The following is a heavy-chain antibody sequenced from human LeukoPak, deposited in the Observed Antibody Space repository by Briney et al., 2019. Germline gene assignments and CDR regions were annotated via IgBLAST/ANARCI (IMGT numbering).Heavy chain of an antibody. D-gene: IGHD6-19*01. CDR2: ISSSGSTI. Sequence: PGGSLRLSCAASGFTFSSYEMNWVRQAPGKGLEWVSYISSSGSTIYYADSVKGRFTISRDNAKNSLYLQMNSLRAEDTAVYYCARGPGYSSGRYWAKFDYWGQGTLVTVSS. J-gene: IGHJ4*02. CDR1: GFTFSSYE. V-gene: IGHV3-48*03. CDR3: ARGPGYSSGRYWAKFDY.